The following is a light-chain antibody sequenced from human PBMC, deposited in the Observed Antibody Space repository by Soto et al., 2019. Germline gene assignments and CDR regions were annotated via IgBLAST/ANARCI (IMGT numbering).Light chain of an antibody. Sequence: EIVMTQSPATLSLSPGERATLSCRASQSVSSNFAWYQQQTAQAPRLLIYGASTRATGIPARFSGSRSGTEFTLTISSLQSEDFAVVYCHQYDNWPPWTFGQGTKVEIK. V-gene: IGKV3D-15*01. CDR3: HQYDNWPPWT. CDR1: QSVSSN. CDR2: GAS. J-gene: IGKJ1*01.